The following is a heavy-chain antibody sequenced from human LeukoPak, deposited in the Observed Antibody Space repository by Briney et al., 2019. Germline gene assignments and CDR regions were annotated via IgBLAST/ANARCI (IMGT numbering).Heavy chain of an antibody. Sequence: GESLKISCKGSGYSFTSYWIGWVRQMPGKGLEWMGIIYPGDSDTRYSPSFQGQVTISADKSISTAYLQWSSLKASDTAMYYCARLPRAWDDILTGYDYFDYWGQGTLVTVSS. V-gene: IGHV5-51*01. CDR2: IYPGDSDT. J-gene: IGHJ4*02. D-gene: IGHD3-9*01. CDR3: ARLPRAWDDILTGYDYFDY. CDR1: GYSFTSYW.